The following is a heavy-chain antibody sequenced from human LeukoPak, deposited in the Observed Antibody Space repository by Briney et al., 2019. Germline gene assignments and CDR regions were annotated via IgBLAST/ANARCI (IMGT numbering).Heavy chain of an antibody. J-gene: IGHJ6*03. V-gene: IGHV4-39*01. Sequence: SETLSLTCSVSGDSISTSSYYWGWIRQPPGKGLEWIGTIYYSGSTYYNPSLTSRVTISVDTSKNQFSLRLSSVTAADTAVYYCARHKDYYYSYMDVWGKGTTVTISS. CDR2: IYYSGST. CDR3: ARHKDYYYSYMDV. CDR1: GDSISTSSYY.